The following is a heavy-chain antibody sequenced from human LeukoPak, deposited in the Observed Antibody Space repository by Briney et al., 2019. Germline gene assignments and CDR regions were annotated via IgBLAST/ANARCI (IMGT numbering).Heavy chain of an antibody. CDR1: GGSISSSSYY. V-gene: IGHV4-39*01. J-gene: IGHJ4*02. CDR2: IYYSGST. CDR3: ASRDITTVSFDY. Sequence: SETLSLTRTVSGGSISSSSYYWGWIRQPPGKGLEWIGSIYYSGSTYYNPSLKSRVTISVDTSKNQFSLKRSSVTAADTAVYYCASRDITTVSFDYWGQGTLVTVSS. D-gene: IGHD4-11*01.